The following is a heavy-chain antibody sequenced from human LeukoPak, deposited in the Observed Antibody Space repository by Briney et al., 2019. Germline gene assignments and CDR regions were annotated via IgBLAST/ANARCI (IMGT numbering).Heavy chain of an antibody. CDR1: GGSFSGYY. CDR2: INHSGSA. CDR3: ARVLLSDSSGYYGIDY. J-gene: IGHJ4*02. D-gene: IGHD3-22*01. V-gene: IGHV4-34*01. Sequence: SETLSLTCAVYGGSFSGYYWSWIRQPPGKGLEWIGEINHSGSANYNPSLKSRVTISVDTSKNQFSPKLSSVTAADTAVYYCARVLLSDSSGYYGIDYWGQGTLVTVSS.